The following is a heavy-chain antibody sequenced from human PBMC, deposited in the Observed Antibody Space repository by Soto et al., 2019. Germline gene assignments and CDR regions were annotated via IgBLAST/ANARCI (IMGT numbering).Heavy chain of an antibody. D-gene: IGHD5-12*01. CDR1: GGSISSSSYY. V-gene: IGHV4-39*01. Sequence: SETLSLTCTVSGGSISSSSYYWGWIRQPPGKGLEWIGSIYYSGSTYYNPSLKSRVTISVDTSKNQFSLKLSSVTAADTAVYYCARARRYSGYDWSNCFDPWGQGTLVTVSS. CDR2: IYYSGST. CDR3: ARARRYSGYDWSNCFDP. J-gene: IGHJ5*02.